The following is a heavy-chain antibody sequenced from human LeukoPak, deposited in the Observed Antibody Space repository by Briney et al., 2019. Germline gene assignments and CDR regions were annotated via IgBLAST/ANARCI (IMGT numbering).Heavy chain of an antibody. V-gene: IGHV3-11*05. CDR1: GFTFSDYY. D-gene: IGHD5-24*01. J-gene: IGHJ4*02. Sequence: GGSLRLSCAASGFTFSDYYMSWIRQAPGKGLEWVSYISSSSSYTNYADSVKGRFTISRDNAENSLYLQMNSLRAEDTAVYYCARESHDSGPAEMATIDYFDYWGQGTLVTVSS. CDR3: ARESHDSGPAEMATIDYFDY. CDR2: ISSSSSYT.